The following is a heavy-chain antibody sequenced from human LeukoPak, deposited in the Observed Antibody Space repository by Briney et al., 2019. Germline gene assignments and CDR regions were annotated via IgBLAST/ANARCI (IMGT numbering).Heavy chain of an antibody. D-gene: IGHD2-15*01. CDR3: TRLVVAATRLQEQYYFDY. Sequence: GGSLRLSCAASGFTFSSYAMHWVRQAPGKGLEWVAVISYDGSNKYCADSVKGRFTISRDNSKNTLYLQMNSLKTEDTAVYYCTRLVVAATRLQEQYYFDYWGQGTLVTVSS. CDR2: ISYDGSNK. CDR1: GFTFSSYA. V-gene: IGHV3-30*04. J-gene: IGHJ4*02.